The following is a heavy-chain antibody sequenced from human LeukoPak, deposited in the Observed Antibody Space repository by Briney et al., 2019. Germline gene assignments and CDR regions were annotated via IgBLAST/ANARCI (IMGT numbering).Heavy chain of an antibody. D-gene: IGHD5-18*01. Sequence: SETLSLTCTVSGGSISSYYWSWIRQPPGKGLEWIGYIYYSGSTNYNLSLKSRVTISVDTSKNQFSLKLSSVTAADTAVYYCARVGYSYGYRALDYWGQGTLVTVSS. CDR1: GGSISSYY. J-gene: IGHJ4*02. CDR2: IYYSGST. CDR3: ARVGYSYGYRALDY. V-gene: IGHV4-59*01.